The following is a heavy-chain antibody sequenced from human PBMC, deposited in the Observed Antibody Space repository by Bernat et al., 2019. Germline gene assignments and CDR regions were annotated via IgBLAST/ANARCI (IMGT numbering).Heavy chain of an antibody. V-gene: IGHV1-69*06. J-gene: IGHJ4*02. CDR1: GGTFSSYA. Sequence: QVQLVQSGAEVKKPGSSVKVSCKASGGTFSSYAISWVRQAPGQGLEWMGGIIPIFGTANYAQKFQGRVTINADKSTSTAYMELSSLRSEDTAVYYCATDLSPRRRNTRERVATITFFDYWGQGTLVTVSS. CDR3: ATDLSPRRRNTRERVATITFFDY. D-gene: IGHD5-12*01. CDR2: IIPIFGTA.